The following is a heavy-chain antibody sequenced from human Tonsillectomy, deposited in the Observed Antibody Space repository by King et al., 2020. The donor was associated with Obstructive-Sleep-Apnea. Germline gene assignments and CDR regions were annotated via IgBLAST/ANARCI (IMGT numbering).Heavy chain of an antibody. Sequence: VQLVESGGTLVQPGRSLRLSCAASGFPFSTYSMNWVRQAPGKGLEWVSYISGRSNTIYYADSVKGRFTISRDNAKNSLYLQINSLKIKDTAVYFCARLRGTAPHWGHGNLVTVSS. J-gene: IGHJ4*01. CDR1: GFPFSTYS. V-gene: IGHV3-48*04. CDR3: ARLRGTAPH. CDR2: ISGRSNTI. D-gene: IGHD1-26*01.